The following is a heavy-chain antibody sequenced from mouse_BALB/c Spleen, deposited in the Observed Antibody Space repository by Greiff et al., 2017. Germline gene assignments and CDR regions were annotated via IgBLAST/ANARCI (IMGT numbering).Heavy chain of an antibody. D-gene: IGHD2-14*01. Sequence: VQLQQSGPELVKPGASVKISCKASGYTFTDYNMHWVEQSHGKSLEWIGYIYPYNGGTGYNQKFKSKATLTVDNSSSTAYMELRSLTSEDSAVYYCARCEGYDGFDYWGQGTTLTVSS. CDR1: GYTFTDYN. V-gene: IGHV1S29*02. CDR2: IYPYNGGT. CDR3: ARCEGYDGFDY. J-gene: IGHJ2*01.